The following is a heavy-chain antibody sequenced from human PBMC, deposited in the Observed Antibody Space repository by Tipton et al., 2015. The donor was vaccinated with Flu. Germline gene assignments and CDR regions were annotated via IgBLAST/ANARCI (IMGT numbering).Heavy chain of an antibody. D-gene: IGHD5-24*01. Sequence: QLVQSGAEVKKPGASVKVSCKASGYSFTDYYMHWVRQAPGQGLEWMGWINANDNGTRYPQKFQGRVTMTRDTSISTVYMELSRLSSDDTAVYYCARDGAGYNGAFDMWGQGTMVTVSS. CDR3: ARDGAGYNGAFDM. J-gene: IGHJ3*02. CDR1: GYSFTDYY. CDR2: INANDNGT. V-gene: IGHV1-2*02.